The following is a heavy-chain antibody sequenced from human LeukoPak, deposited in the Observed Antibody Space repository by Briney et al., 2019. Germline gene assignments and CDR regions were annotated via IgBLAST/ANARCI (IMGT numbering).Heavy chain of an antibody. CDR2: ISAYNGNT. J-gene: IGHJ5*02. CDR3: ARDLPNGNNWFDP. Sequence: GASVKVSCKASGYTFTSYDINWVRQAPGQGLEWMGWISAYNGNTNYAQKLQGRVTMTTDTSTSTAYMELRSLRSDDTAVYYCARDLPNGNNWFDPWGQGTLVTVSS. V-gene: IGHV1-18*01. CDR1: GYTFTSYD. D-gene: IGHD1-1*01.